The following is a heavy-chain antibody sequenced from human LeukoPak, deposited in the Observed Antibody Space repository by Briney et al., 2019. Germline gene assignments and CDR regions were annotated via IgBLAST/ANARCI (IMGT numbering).Heavy chain of an antibody. V-gene: IGHV4-59*01. Sequence: SETLSLTCTVSGGSISGYYWNWIRQPPGKGLEWIGYTYYSGTTNYNPSLKSRVTISVDTSKNQFSLKLSSVTAADTAVYYCAREDNSDYRTFEYWGQGTLSTVSS. J-gene: IGHJ4*02. D-gene: IGHD3-22*01. CDR2: TYYSGTT. CDR1: GGSISGYY. CDR3: AREDNSDYRTFEY.